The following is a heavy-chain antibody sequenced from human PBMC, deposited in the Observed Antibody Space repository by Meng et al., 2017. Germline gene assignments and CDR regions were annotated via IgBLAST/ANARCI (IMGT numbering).Heavy chain of an antibody. D-gene: IGHD6-25*01. Sequence: VPLVKVGAEVKKPGASVKVSCKPSGYNFPDYYIHWVRRAPGQGLEWMGRINPKSGDTHYAQKFQARVTMTGDTSISTAYMELSGLRSDDTAMYYCARDEDISAAGKLFSDYWGQGTLVTVSS. J-gene: IGHJ4*02. CDR3: ARDEDISAAGKLFSDY. CDR1: GYNFPDYY. CDR2: INPKSGDT. V-gene: IGHV1-2*06.